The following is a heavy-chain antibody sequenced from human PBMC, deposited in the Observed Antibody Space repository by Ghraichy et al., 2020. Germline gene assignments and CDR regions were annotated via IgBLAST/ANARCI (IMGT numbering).Heavy chain of an antibody. Sequence: GGSLRLSCATSGFTFSYFPMSWVRQAPGKGLEWVSTIGISAGGTYYADSVKGRFTISRDTSKNTLFLQMNSLRAEDTALYYCAKRGKRDGSNHYDFDFWGQGTLVTVSS. V-gene: IGHV3-23*01. CDR1: GFTFSYFP. CDR2: IGISAGGT. D-gene: IGHD5-24*01. J-gene: IGHJ4*02. CDR3: AKRGKRDGSNHYDFDF.